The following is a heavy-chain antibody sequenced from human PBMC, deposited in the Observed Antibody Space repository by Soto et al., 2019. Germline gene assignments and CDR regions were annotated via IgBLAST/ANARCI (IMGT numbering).Heavy chain of an antibody. CDR2: TYYRSKWYN. D-gene: IGHD3-16*01. CDR3: ARGSHDSTWY. CDR1: GDSVSSNSAA. V-gene: IGHV6-1*01. J-gene: IGHJ4*02. Sequence: QVQLQQSGPGLVKPSQTLSLTCDISGDSVSSNSAAWSWIRQSPSRGLEWLGRTYYRSKWYNDYAVSVTSRLRINPDTSKTQFSLQLNSVTPEDTAVYYCARGSHDSTWYWGQGTLVTVSS.